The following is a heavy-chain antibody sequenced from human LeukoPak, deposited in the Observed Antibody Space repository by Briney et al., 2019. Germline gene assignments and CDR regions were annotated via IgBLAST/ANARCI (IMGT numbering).Heavy chain of an antibody. CDR2: ISYDGSNK. Sequence: GRSLRLSCAASGFTFSSYGMHWVRQAPGKGLEWVAVISYDGSNKYYADPVKGRFTISRDNSKNTLYLQMNSLRAEDTAVYYCAKSVGYCGGGSCYAFDYWGQGTLVTVSS. CDR3: AKSVGYCGGGSCYAFDY. CDR1: GFTFSSYG. D-gene: IGHD2-15*01. J-gene: IGHJ4*02. V-gene: IGHV3-30*18.